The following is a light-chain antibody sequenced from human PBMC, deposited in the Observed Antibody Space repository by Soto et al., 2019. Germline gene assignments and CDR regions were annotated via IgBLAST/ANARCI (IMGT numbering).Light chain of an antibody. V-gene: IGKV3-20*01. CDR3: QQYGGSPLT. CDR2: GAS. CDR1: QSVRSS. J-gene: IGKJ4*01. Sequence: EIVLTQSPGTLSLSPGERATLSCRASQSVRSSLAWYQQKPGQAPRLLISGASNRATGIPDRFSGSGSGTDFTLTISRLEPEDFAGYFCQQYGGSPLTFGGGTKVEIK.